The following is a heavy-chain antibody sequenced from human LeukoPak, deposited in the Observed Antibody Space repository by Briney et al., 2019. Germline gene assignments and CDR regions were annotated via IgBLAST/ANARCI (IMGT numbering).Heavy chain of an antibody. CDR3: ATRGYYYGSGSHYYYYGTDV. D-gene: IGHD3-10*01. J-gene: IGHJ6*02. V-gene: IGHV1-24*01. CDR1: GYTLTELS. CDR2: FDPEDGET. Sequence: GASVKVSCTVSGYTLTELSMHWVRQAPGKGLEWMGGFDPEDGETIYAQKFQGRVTMTEDTSTDTAYMELSSLRSEDTAVYYCATRGYYYGSGSHYYYYGTDVWGQGTTVTVSS.